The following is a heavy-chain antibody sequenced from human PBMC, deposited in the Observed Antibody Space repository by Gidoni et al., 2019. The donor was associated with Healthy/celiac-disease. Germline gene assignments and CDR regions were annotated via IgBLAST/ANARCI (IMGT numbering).Heavy chain of an antibody. J-gene: IGHJ5*02. CDR2: INHSGST. D-gene: IGHD6-6*01. V-gene: IGHV4-34*01. Sequence: QVQLQQWGAGLLKPSETLSLPCAVYGGSFSGYYWSWIRQPPGKGLEWIGEINHSGSTNYNPSLKSRVTISVDTSKNQFSLKLSSVTAADTAVYYCARGPPRYSSSSRGPWFDPWGQGTLVTVSS. CDR1: GGSFSGYY. CDR3: ARGPPRYSSSSRGPWFDP.